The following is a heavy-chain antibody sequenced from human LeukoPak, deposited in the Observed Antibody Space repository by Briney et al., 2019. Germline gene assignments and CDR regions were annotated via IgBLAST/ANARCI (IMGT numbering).Heavy chain of an antibody. CDR2: INSDGSTT. D-gene: IGHD3-10*01. J-gene: IGHJ1*01. CDR1: GFTFSSYW. V-gene: IGHV3-74*01. Sequence: PGGSLRLSCAASGFTFSSYWMHWVRQAPGKGLVWVSRINSDGSTTSYADSVKGRFTISRDNAKNTLYLQMNSLRAEDTAVYYCARGVREIIFAEYFQHWGQGTLVTVSS. CDR3: ARGVREIIFAEYFQH.